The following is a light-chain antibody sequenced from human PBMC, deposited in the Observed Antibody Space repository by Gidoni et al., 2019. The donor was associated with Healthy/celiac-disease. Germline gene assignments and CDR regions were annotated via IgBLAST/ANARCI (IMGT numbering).Light chain of an antibody. CDR1: QSVSSN. J-gene: IGKJ1*01. CDR3: QQYNNWPGT. V-gene: IGKV3-15*01. Sequence: EIVMTQSPATLSVSQGERATLSCRASQSVSSNLAWYQKKPGQAPRLLIYGASTSATGIPARFSGSGSGTEFTLTISSLQSEDFAVYYCQQYNNWPGTFGQGTKVEIK. CDR2: GAS.